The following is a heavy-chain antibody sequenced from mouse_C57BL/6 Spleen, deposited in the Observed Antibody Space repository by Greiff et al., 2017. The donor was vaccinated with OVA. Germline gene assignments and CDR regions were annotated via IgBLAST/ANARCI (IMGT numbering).Heavy chain of an antibody. CDR1: GYTFTDYN. D-gene: IGHD1-1*01. V-gene: IGHV1-22*01. CDR2: INPNNGGT. J-gene: IGHJ1*03. CDR3: ARSTTVHWYFDV. Sequence: VQLQQSGPELVKPGASVKMSCKASGYTFTDYNMHWVKQSHGKSLEWIGYINPNNGGTSYNQKFKGKATLTVNKSSSTAYMELRSLTSEDSAVYYCARSTTVHWYFDVWGTGTTVTVSS.